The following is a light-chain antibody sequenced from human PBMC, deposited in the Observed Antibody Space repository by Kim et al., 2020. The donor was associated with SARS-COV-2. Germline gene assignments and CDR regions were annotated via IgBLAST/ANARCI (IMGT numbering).Light chain of an antibody. CDR2: DAS. CDR1: QSISVW. Sequence: ASLGDRVTITCRASQSISVWLAWYQQKPGKAPELLIYDASTLESGVPSRFSGSGSGTEFTLTISSLQPDDFATYYCQQYNRYSLTFGGGTKVDIK. J-gene: IGKJ4*01. CDR3: QQYNRYSLT. V-gene: IGKV1-5*01.